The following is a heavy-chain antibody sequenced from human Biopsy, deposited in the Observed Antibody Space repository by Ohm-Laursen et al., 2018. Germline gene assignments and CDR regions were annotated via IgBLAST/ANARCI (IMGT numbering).Heavy chain of an antibody. CDR2: IWYDGTNK. CDR1: GFSFSTYG. D-gene: IGHD2-2*01. V-gene: IGHV3-33*07. Sequence: SLRLSCAASGFSFSTYGIYWVRQAPGKRLEWVAAIWYDGTNKYYAASVKGRLTISRDNSKNTLYLQMNSLRAEDTAVYFCARGGPHVRAGGSAFDYWGQGTLVTVSS. J-gene: IGHJ4*02. CDR3: ARGGPHVRAGGSAFDY.